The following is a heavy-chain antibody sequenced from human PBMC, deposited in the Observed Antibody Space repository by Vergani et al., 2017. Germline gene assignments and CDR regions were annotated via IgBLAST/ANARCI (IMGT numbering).Heavy chain of an antibody. Sequence: EVQLLESGGGLVQPGGSLRLSCAASGFTVSSYSMNWVRQAPGKGLEWVSSISSSSSYIYYADSVKGRFTISRDNAKNSLYLQMNSLRAEDTAVYYCARSSEYYYDSSALDVWGQGTLVTVSS. CDR3: ARSSEYYYDSSALDV. CDR2: ISSSSSYI. J-gene: IGHJ4*02. CDR1: GFTVSSYS. D-gene: IGHD3-22*01. V-gene: IGHV3-21*04.